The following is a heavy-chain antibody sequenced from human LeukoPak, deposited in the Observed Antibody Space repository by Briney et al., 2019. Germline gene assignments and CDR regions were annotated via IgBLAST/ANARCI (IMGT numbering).Heavy chain of an antibody. J-gene: IGHJ6*02. Sequence: GASVKVSCKTSGYRFSDYYMHWVRQAPGQGLEWMGWIDPNSGDTNYAQKFQGRVTMTRDTSIRTAYMELSSLRSDETAVYYCARPQGSGWTNYYGMDVWGQGTTVTVSS. CDR3: ARPQGSGWTNYYGMDV. CDR1: GYRFSDYY. CDR2: IDPNSGDT. V-gene: IGHV1-2*02. D-gene: IGHD6-19*01.